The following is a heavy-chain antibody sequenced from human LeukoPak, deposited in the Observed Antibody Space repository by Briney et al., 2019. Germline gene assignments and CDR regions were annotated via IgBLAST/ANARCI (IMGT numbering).Heavy chain of an antibody. CDR3: AKDRLRGGYGFDLMDY. D-gene: IGHD5-18*01. J-gene: IGHJ4*02. CDR1: GFTVSSAW. V-gene: IGHV3-48*01. CDR2: ISRII. Sequence: GGSLRLSCAASGFTVSSAWMNWVRQAPGKGLEWVSYISRIISYADSVKGRFTMSRDNAKNSLYLQMNSLRAEDTAVYYCAKDRLRGGYGFDLMDYWGQGTLVTVSS.